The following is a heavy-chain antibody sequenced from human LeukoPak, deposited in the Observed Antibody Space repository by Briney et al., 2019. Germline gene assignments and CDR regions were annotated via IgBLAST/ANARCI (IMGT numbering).Heavy chain of an antibody. J-gene: IGHJ1*01. V-gene: IGHV1-2*02. D-gene: IGHD6-13*01. CDR2: INPNSGGT. CDR1: GYTFTGYY. CDR3: ARVPGGSSSWYRYFQH. Sequence: AAVRVSCKASGYTFTGYYMHWVGQAPGQGLGWMGWINPNSGGTNYAQKFQGRVTMTRDTSISTAYMELSRLRSDDTAVYYCARVPGGSSSWYRYFQHWGQGTLVTVSS.